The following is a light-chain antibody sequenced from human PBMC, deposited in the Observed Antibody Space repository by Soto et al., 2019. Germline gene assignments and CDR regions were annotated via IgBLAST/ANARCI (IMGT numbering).Light chain of an antibody. CDR1: SSDFGGYNY. CDR2: EVN. J-gene: IGLJ2*01. Sequence: SALTQPASVSGSPGQSITISCTGTSSDFGGYNYVSWYQHHPGKAPKLLLYEVNNRPSGVSTRFSGSKSGNTASLTISGLQADDEADYYCNSWGVFGGGTQLTVL. CDR3: NSWGV. V-gene: IGLV2-14*01.